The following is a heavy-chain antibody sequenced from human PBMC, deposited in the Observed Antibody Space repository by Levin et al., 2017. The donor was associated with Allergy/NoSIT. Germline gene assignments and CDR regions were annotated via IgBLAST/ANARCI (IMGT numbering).Heavy chain of an antibody. V-gene: IGHV3-13*01. CDR2: IGTAGDT. CDR1: GFTFSSYD. CDR3: ARGGKVVTANWYFDL. J-gene: IGHJ2*01. D-gene: IGHD2-21*02. Sequence: GGSLRLSCAASGFTFSSYDMHWVRQATGKGLEWVSAIGTAGDTYYPGSVKGRFTISRENAKNSLYLQMNSLRAGDTAVYYCARGGKVVTANWYFDLWGRGTLVTVSS.